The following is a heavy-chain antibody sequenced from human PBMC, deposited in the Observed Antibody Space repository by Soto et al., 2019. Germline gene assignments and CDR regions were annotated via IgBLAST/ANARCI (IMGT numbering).Heavy chain of an antibody. V-gene: IGHV3-74*01. J-gene: IGHJ4*02. CDR1: VFTFSTYW. CDR3: AAGGSGYYAN. D-gene: IGHD3-22*01. Sequence: EVQLVESGGDLVQPGGSLRLSCAASVFTFSTYWMHWVRQAPGKGLLWVSRIKTDGTYATYADSVKGRFTISRDNAKTTLYLKMNSLRVEDAAVYYCAAGGSGYYANWGQGTLVTVSS. CDR2: IKTDGTYA.